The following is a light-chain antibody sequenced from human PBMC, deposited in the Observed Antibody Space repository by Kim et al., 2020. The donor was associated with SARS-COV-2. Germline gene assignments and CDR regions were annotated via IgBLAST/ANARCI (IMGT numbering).Light chain of an antibody. V-gene: IGKV3-20*01. CDR2: DTS. CDR3: QQYGSSPRT. J-gene: IGKJ1*01. Sequence: ATPTCWADQRGSSSHFAWYQQKRGQAPRLLIYDTSSRATGIPDRFSGSGSGTDFTLTISRLEPEDFAVYYCQQYGSSPRTFGQGTKVDIK. CDR1: QRGSSSH.